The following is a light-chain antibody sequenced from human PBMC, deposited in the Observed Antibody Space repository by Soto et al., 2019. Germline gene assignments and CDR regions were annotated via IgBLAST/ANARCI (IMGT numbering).Light chain of an antibody. CDR2: GTT. J-gene: IGLJ1*01. CDR3: LLYFGGAHV. CDR1: TGAVTGDNF. Sequence: QTVVTQEPSVTVSPGGTVTLTCASSTGAVTGDNFPNWFQQKPGQAPRPLIYGTTNKHSWSPARFSGSLLGGKAALTLSGVQPEDEAEYYCLLYFGGAHVFGTGTKLTVL. V-gene: IGLV7-43*01.